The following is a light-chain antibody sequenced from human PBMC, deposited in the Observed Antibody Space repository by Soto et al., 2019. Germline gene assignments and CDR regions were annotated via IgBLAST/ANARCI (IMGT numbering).Light chain of an antibody. CDR2: AAS. V-gene: IGKV1-6*01. CDR1: QGIRND. CDR3: LQDYNYPLT. J-gene: IGKJ4*01. Sequence: AIQMTHSPSSLSASVGDRVSITCRASQGIRNDLGWYQQKPGKAPKVLIYAASSLQSGVPSRFSGSGSGTDFTLTISSLQPEDFATYYCLQDYNYPLTFGGGTKVDIK.